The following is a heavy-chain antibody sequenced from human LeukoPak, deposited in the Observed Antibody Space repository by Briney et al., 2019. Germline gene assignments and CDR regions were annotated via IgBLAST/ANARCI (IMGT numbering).Heavy chain of an antibody. CDR2: ISNSGDTI. CDR1: GFTFTNSA. V-gene: IGHV3-11*01. Sequence: GGSLRLSCVASGFTFTNSAMTWIRQAPGKGLEWVSYISNSGDTIYYADSVKGRFTISRDNAKKSLYLQMNSLRAGDTAVYYCVRADHCNNISCFFGYFQYWGQGTLVTVSS. D-gene: IGHD2-2*01. CDR3: VRADHCNNISCFFGYFQY. J-gene: IGHJ1*01.